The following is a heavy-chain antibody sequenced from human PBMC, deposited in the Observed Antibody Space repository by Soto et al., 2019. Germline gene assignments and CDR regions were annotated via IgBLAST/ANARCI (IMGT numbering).Heavy chain of an antibody. CDR2: FYHSGST. CDR3: ARELGIAEAGIFYAMDV. D-gene: IGHD6-13*01. CDR1: GYSISSGYY. V-gene: IGHV4-38-2*02. J-gene: IGHJ6*02. Sequence: SETLSLTCAVSGYSISSGYYWGWIRQPPGKGLEWIGSFYHSGSTYYNPSLKSRVTISVGTSKNQFSLRLSSVTAADTAVYYCARELGIAEAGIFYAMDVWGQGTTVTVSS.